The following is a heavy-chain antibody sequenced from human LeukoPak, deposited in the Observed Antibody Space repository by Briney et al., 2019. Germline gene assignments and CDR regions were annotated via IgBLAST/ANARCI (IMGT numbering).Heavy chain of an antibody. V-gene: IGHV4-4*07. J-gene: IGHJ4*02. CDR2: IYTSGST. Sequence: ETLSLTCTVSGGSISGYYWSWIRQPAGKGLERIRRIYTSGSTNYNPSLKSRVTMSVDTSKNQFSLKLSSVTVADTAVYYCARYIPARPGFDYWGQGTLVTVSS. D-gene: IGHD6-6*01. CDR1: GGSISGYY. CDR3: ARYIPARPGFDY.